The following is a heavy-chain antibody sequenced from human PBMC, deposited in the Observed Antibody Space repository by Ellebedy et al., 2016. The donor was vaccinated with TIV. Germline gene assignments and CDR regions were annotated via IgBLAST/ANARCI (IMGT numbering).Heavy chain of an antibody. Sequence: GESLKISCAASGFTFSSYWMHWVRQAPGKGLVWVSRISSDGSSTSYADSLKGRFTISRDNAKNTLYLQMNSLRAEDTALYYCASELSLYDSGSYFDYWGQGTLVTVSS. CDR3: ASELSLYDSGSYFDY. D-gene: IGHD3-10*01. CDR1: GFTFSSYW. J-gene: IGHJ4*02. CDR2: ISSDGSST. V-gene: IGHV3-74*01.